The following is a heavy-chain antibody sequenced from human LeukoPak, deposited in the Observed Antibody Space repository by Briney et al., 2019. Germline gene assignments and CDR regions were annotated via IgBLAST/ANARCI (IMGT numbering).Heavy chain of an antibody. V-gene: IGHV3-30*14. Sequence: PGRSLRLSCAASGFTFSTYPMHWVRQAPGKGLEWVAVISFDGGLKYSADSVRGRFTISRDNSKNTLYLQMNSLRAEDTAVYYCARNGIAAALDWGQGTLVTVSS. CDR2: ISFDGGLK. CDR3: ARNGIAAALD. CDR1: GFTFSTYP. D-gene: IGHD6-13*01. J-gene: IGHJ4*02.